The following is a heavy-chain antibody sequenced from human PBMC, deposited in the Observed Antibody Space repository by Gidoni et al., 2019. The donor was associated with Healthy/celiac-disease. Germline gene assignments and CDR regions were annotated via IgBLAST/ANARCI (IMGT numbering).Heavy chain of an antibody. Sequence: EVQLVESGGGLVQPGGSLRLSCAASGYTFSSYWMSWVRQAPGKGLEWVANIKQDGSEKYYVDSVKGRFTISRDNAKNSLYLQMNSLRAEDTAVYYCARVFSGFGELSSPYYFDYWGQGTLVTVSS. CDR1: GYTFSSYW. J-gene: IGHJ4*02. V-gene: IGHV3-7*01. D-gene: IGHD3-10*01. CDR3: ARVFSGFGELSSPYYFDY. CDR2: IKQDGSEK.